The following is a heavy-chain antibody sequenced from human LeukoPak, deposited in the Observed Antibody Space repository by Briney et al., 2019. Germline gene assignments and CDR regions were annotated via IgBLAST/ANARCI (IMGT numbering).Heavy chain of an antibody. CDR1: GGSISSSSYY. D-gene: IGHD3-10*01. CDR2: IYYSGST. Sequence: SETLSLTCTVSGGSISSSSYYWGWIPQPPGKGLEWIGSIYYSGSTYYNPSLKSRVTISVDTSKNQFSLKLSSVTAADTAVYYCARHFYGSGTYSYNWFDPWGQGTLVTVSS. J-gene: IGHJ5*02. V-gene: IGHV4-39*01. CDR3: ARHFYGSGTYSYNWFDP.